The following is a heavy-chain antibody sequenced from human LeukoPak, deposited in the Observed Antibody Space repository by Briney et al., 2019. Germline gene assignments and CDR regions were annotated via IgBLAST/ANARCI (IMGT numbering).Heavy chain of an antibody. Sequence: PSETLSLTCTVSGGSISSYYWSWIRQPPGKGLEGIGDIYYSGSSNYNPSLKSRVTISVDTSKNQFSLKLSSVTAADTAVYYCARESYDSSGYSLKLGIWGQGTMVTVSS. CDR2: IYYSGSS. CDR3: ARESYDSSGYSLKLGI. J-gene: IGHJ3*02. V-gene: IGHV4-59*01. D-gene: IGHD3-22*01. CDR1: GGSISSYY.